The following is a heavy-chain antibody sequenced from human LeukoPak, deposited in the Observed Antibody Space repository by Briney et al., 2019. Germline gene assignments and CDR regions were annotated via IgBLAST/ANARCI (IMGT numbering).Heavy chain of an antibody. V-gene: IGHV3-64*04. CDR3: AKPKDNSLYCFDY. D-gene: IGHD1-20*01. Sequence: GGSLRLSCSASGFTFSNYVMHRVRQAPGKGLEYVSGISSNGGSTYYADSVEGRFTISRDNSKNTLYLQMSSLRAEDTAVYYCAKPKDNSLYCFDYWGQGTLVTVSS. CDR1: GFTFSNYV. CDR2: ISSNGGST. J-gene: IGHJ4*02.